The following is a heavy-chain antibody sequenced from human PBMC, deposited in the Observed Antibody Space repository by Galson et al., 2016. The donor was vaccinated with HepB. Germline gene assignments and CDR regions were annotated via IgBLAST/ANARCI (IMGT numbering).Heavy chain of an antibody. CDR3: ARYCSSTSCSRYGDILTGYDGPF. CDR1: GGSISSSRYS. V-gene: IGHV4-39*01. CDR2: LYYSGST. D-gene: IGHD2-2*01. J-gene: IGHJ4*02. Sequence: ETLSLTCTVSGGSISSSRYSWGWIRQPPGKGLEWLGCLYYSGSTYYNSSLKSRVTISVDTSKNQFSLNLSAVTAADTAVYYCARYCSSTSCSRYGDILTGYDGPFWGQGTLVTVSS.